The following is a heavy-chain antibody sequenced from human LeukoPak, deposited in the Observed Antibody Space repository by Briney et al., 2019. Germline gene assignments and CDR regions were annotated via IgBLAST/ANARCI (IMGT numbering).Heavy chain of an antibody. J-gene: IGHJ5*02. Sequence: GGSLRLSCAASGFTFSSYAMSWVRQAPGKGLEWVSAISGSGGSTYYADSVKGRFTISRDNSKNTLSLQMNSLTAEDTAVYYCAKDAASSSWYNWFDPWGQGTLVTVSS. CDR3: AKDAASSSWYNWFDP. D-gene: IGHD6-13*01. CDR1: GFTFSSYA. V-gene: IGHV3-23*01. CDR2: ISGSGGST.